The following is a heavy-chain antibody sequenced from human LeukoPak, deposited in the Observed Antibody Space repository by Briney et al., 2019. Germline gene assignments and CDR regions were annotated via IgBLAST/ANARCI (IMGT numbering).Heavy chain of an antibody. CDR2: ISYDGSNK. Sequence: GGSLRLSCAASGFTFSSYGMHWVRQAPGKGLEWVAVISYDGSNKYYADSVKGRFTISRDNSKNTLYLQMNSLRAEDTAVYYCAKDPRYGYYYYMDVWGKGTTVTVSS. CDR3: AKDPRYGYYYYMDV. J-gene: IGHJ6*03. CDR1: GFTFSSYG. V-gene: IGHV3-30*18. D-gene: IGHD4-17*01.